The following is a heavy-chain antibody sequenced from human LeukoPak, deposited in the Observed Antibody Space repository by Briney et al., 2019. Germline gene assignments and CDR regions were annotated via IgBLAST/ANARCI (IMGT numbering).Heavy chain of an antibody. Sequence: SETLSLTCTVSGDSISTYYWTWIRQPPGKGLEWIGYIYYTGNTNYNPSLKSRVTISVDTSKNQFSLKLSSVTAADTAVYYCASFYYGTVHWGQGTLVTVSS. D-gene: IGHD3-10*01. CDR2: IYYTGNT. CDR1: GDSISTYY. V-gene: IGHV4-59*12. CDR3: ASFYYGTVH. J-gene: IGHJ4*02.